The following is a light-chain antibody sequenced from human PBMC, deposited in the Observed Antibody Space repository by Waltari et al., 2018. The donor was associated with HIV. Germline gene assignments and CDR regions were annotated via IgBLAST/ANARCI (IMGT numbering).Light chain of an antibody. CDR2: YDS. J-gene: IGLJ1*01. CDR1: NIGSKS. Sequence: SYVLTQPPSVSVAPGKTARITCGGNNIGSKSVPWYQQKPGQAPVLVIYYDSDRPSGIPERFSGSNSGNTATLTISRVEAGDEADYYCQVWDGSSDHPGVFGTGTKVTVL. V-gene: IGLV3-21*04. CDR3: QVWDGSSDHPGV.